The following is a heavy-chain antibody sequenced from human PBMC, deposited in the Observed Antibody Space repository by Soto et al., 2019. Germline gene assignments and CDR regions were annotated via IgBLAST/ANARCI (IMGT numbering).Heavy chain of an antibody. J-gene: IGHJ4*02. CDR2: MNPNSGNT. D-gene: IGHD6-19*01. CDR3: AIIPSGWYVGIDY. V-gene: IGHV1-8*01. CDR1: GYTFTSYD. Sequence: ASVKVSCKASGYTFTSYDINWVRQATGQGLEWMGWMNPNSGNTGYTQKFQGRVTMTRNTSISTAYMELSSLRSEDTAVYYCAIIPSGWYVGIDYWGQGTLVTVSS.